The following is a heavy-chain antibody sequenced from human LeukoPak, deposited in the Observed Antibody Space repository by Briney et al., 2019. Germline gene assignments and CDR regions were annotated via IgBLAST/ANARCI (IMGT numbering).Heavy chain of an antibody. J-gene: IGHJ4*02. D-gene: IGHD3-3*01. CDR3: ASTVFGVVAFDY. CDR2: IYHGGST. Sequence: PSETLSLTCAVSGYSISSGYYWGWIRQPPGKGLEWIGSIYHGGSTYYNPSLKRRVTISVDTSKNQFSLKLSSVTAADTAVYYCASTVFGVVAFDYWGQGTLVTVSS. V-gene: IGHV4-38-2*01. CDR1: GYSISSGYY.